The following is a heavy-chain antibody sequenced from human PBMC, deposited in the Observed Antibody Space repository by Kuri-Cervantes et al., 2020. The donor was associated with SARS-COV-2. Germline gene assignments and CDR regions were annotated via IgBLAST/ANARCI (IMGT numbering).Heavy chain of an antibody. J-gene: IGHJ5*02. CDR1: GFTFSDYY. CDR3: ARVEAARPDNWFDP. CDR2: ISSSSSYI. V-gene: IGHV3-11*06. Sequence: LSLTCAASGFTFSDYYITWIRQAPGKGLEWVSSISSSSSYIYYADSVKGRFTISRDNSKNTLYLQMNSLRAEDTAVYYCARVEAARPDNWFDPWDQGTLVTVSS. D-gene: IGHD6-6*01.